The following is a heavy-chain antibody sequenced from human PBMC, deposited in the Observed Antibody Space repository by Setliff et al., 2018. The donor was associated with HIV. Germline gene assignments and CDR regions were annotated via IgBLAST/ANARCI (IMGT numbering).Heavy chain of an antibody. CDR2: ISGSAGTT. CDR3: ARPNYYDSSGSFDY. J-gene: IGHJ4*02. D-gene: IGHD3-22*01. V-gene: IGHV3-21*06. CDR1: GFTFSNYS. Sequence: SGGSLRLSCAASGFTFSNYSMNWVRQTPGKGLEWVSGISGSAGTTYYADSVKGRFTISRDNAKNSLYLQMNSLRAEDTAVYYCARPNYYDSSGSFDYWGQGTLVTVSS.